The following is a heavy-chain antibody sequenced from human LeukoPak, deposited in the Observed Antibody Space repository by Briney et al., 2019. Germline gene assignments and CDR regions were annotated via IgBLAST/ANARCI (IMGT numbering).Heavy chain of an antibody. CDR2: INHSGST. D-gene: IGHD3-3*01. Sequence: SETLSLTCAVYGGSFSGYYWSWIRQPPGKGLEWMGEINHSGSTNYNPSLKSRVTISVDTSKNQFSLKLSSVTAADTAVYYCARAGALRFLEWLPGRYNWFDPWGQGTLVTVSS. J-gene: IGHJ5*02. CDR1: GGSFSGYY. V-gene: IGHV4-34*01. CDR3: ARAGALRFLEWLPGRYNWFDP.